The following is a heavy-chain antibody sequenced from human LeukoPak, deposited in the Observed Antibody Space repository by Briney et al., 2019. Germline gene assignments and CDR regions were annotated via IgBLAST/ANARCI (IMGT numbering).Heavy chain of an antibody. CDR3: ARRLPISSWYDHYYYYMDV. CDR1: GGSISSSSYY. Sequence: SETLSLTCTVSGGSISSSSYYWGWIRQPPGKGLEWIGSIYYSGSTYYNPSLKSRVTISVDTSKNQFSLKLSSVTAADTAVYYCARRLPISSWYDHYYYYMDVWGKGTTVTVSS. CDR2: IYYSGST. J-gene: IGHJ6*03. V-gene: IGHV4-39*01. D-gene: IGHD6-13*01.